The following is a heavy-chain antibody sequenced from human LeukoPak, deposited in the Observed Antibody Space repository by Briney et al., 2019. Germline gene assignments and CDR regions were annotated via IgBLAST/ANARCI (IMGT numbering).Heavy chain of an antibody. CDR3: ASGSGSTPGDY. Sequence: GKSLRLSCAASGFTFSSYAMHWVRQAPGKGLEWVAVISYDGSNKYYADSVKGRFTISRDNSKNTLYLQMNSLRAEDTAVYYCASGSGSTPGDYWGQGTLVTVSS. D-gene: IGHD1-26*01. V-gene: IGHV3-30-3*01. CDR1: GFTFSSYA. CDR2: ISYDGSNK. J-gene: IGHJ4*02.